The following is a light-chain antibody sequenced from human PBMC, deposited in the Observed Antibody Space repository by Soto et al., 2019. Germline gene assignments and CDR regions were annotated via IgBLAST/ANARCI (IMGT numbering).Light chain of an antibody. J-gene: IGLJ2*01. CDR2: DIT. Sequence: QSVVTQEPSLTVSPGGTVTLTCGSITGAVTSGHSPYWFQQKPGQAPTTLIYDITNKHSWTPARFSGSLLGGKAALTLSGAQPEDEADYYCLLSYSGARIFGGGTKLTVL. CDR1: TGAVTSGHS. CDR3: LLSYSGARI. V-gene: IGLV7-46*01.